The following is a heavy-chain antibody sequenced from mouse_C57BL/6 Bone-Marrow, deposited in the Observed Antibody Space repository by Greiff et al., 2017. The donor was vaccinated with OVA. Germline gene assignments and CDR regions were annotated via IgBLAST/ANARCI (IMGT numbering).Heavy chain of an antibody. CDR1: GFTFTDYY. V-gene: IGHV7-3*01. J-gene: IGHJ2*01. CDR3: ARGEYFDG. CDR2: IRHKANGYTT. Sequence: EVQGVESGGGLVQPGGSLSLSCAASGFTFTDYYMSWVRQPPGKALEWLGFIRHKANGYTTDYSASVKGRFTISRDNSQSILYLQMEALRAEDSATEYCARGEYFDGWGQGTTLTVSS.